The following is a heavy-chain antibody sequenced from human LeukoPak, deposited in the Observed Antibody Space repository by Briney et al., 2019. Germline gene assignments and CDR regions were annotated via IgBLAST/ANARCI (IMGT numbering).Heavy chain of an antibody. CDR3: ARRVKVNFVGLFGEDNNYYYMDV. V-gene: IGHV4-34*01. D-gene: IGHD3-10*02. Sequence: SETLSLTCAVYGESFTTFYWGWIRQTPGKGLEWSGEINHTGSTNYSPSLKSRVTISIDTSKNQFALKLNSVTAADTAVYYCARRVKVNFVGLFGEDNNYYYMDVWGKGTTVTVS. CDR2: INHTGST. J-gene: IGHJ6*03. CDR1: GESFTTFY.